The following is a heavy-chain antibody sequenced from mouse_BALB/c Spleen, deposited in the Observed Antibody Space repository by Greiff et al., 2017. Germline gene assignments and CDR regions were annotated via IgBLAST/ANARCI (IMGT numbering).Heavy chain of an antibody. CDR1: GFTFSSYA. J-gene: IGHJ4*01. CDR3: ARRPWLLDAMDY. D-gene: IGHD2-3*01. CDR2: ISSGGST. Sequence: EVKVEESGGGLVKPGGSLKLSCAASGFTFSSYAMSWVRQTPEKRLEWVASISSGGSTYYPDSVKGRFTISRDNARNILYLQMSSLRSEDTAMYYCARRPWLLDAMDYWGQGTSVTVSS. V-gene: IGHV5-6-5*01.